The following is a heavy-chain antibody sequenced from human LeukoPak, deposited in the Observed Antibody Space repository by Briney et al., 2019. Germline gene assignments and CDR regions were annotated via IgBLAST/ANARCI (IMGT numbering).Heavy chain of an antibody. J-gene: IGHJ4*02. Sequence: GGSLRLSCAASEFTFSSYAMTWVRQAPGKALEWVSGIGGSGGSTYYADSVRGRFTISRDNSKDTLYLQMNSLRADDTAVYYCARGIAWYSSSWYFDYWGRGTLVTVSS. CDR2: IGGSGGST. CDR1: EFTFSSYA. V-gene: IGHV3-23*01. CDR3: ARGIAWYSSSWYFDY. D-gene: IGHD6-13*01.